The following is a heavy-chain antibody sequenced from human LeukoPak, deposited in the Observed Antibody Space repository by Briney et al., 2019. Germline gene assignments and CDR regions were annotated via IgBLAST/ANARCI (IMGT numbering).Heavy chain of an antibody. D-gene: IGHD3-9*01. CDR3: ASRPLSTLLRYFEN. Sequence: GGSLRLSCATSGFTFSSYTMSWVRQAPGKGLEWVSIISGDGGTTFYADSVKGQFTISRDNSKNTLYLQMNSLRVDDTAVYYCASRPLSTLLRYFENWGQGTLVTVSS. CDR2: ISGDGGTT. V-gene: IGHV3-23*01. J-gene: IGHJ4*02. CDR1: GFTFSSYT.